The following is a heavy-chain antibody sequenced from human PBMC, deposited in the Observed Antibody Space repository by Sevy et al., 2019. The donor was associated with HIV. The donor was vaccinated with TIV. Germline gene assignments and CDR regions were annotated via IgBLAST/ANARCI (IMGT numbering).Heavy chain of an antibody. D-gene: IGHD1-1*01. J-gene: IGHJ4*02. CDR2: IYFTGNT. CDR3: ARDSTTRPRVLDY. Sequence: SEILSLTCSVSGGSISSYFWTWVRQSPGKGLEWIGNIYFTGNTDYSPSLKSRVSLSLDTSKSQYSLTLNSVTAADTAVYYCARDSTTRPRVLDYWGQGTLVTVSS. CDR1: GGSISSYF. V-gene: IGHV4-59*01.